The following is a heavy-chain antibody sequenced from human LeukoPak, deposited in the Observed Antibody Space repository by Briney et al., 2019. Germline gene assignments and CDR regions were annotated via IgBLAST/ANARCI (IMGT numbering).Heavy chain of an antibody. CDR3: ARGICTNGVCYNTAFDY. CDR1: GFTFSSYA. D-gene: IGHD2-8*01. Sequence: PGGSLRLSCAAAGFTFSSYAMTWVRQAPGKGLEWVSGINWNGGSTGYADSVKGRFTISRDNVKNSLYLQMNSLRAEDTALYYCARGICTNGVCYNTAFDYWGQGTLVTVSS. J-gene: IGHJ4*02. V-gene: IGHV3-20*04. CDR2: INWNGGST.